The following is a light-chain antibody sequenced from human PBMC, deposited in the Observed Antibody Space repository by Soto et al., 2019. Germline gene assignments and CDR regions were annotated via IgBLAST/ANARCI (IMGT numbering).Light chain of an antibody. J-gene: IGKJ4*01. CDR3: QQADSFPLT. Sequence: DIQMTQSPSSVSASVGDRVTITCRASQGISSWLDWYQQKPGKAPNLLIYGASSLQSGVPSRFSGSASGTDFTLTITSLQSEDFATYYCQQADSFPLTFGGGTKVDIK. CDR1: QGISSW. CDR2: GAS. V-gene: IGKV1-12*01.